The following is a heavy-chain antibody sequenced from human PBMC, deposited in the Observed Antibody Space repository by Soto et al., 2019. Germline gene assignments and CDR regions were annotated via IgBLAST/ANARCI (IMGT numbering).Heavy chain of an antibody. CDR3: AKAIRLGYSGYDSTDYYYYYGMDV. V-gene: IGHV3-23*01. J-gene: IGHJ6*02. Sequence: GGSLRLSCAASGFTFSSYAMSWVRQAPGKGLEWVSAISGSGGSTYYADSVKGRFTISRDNSKNTLYLQMNSLRAEDTAVYYCAKAIRLGYSGYDSTDYYYYYGMDVWGQGTTVTVSS. CDR2: ISGSGGST. D-gene: IGHD5-12*01. CDR1: GFTFSSYA.